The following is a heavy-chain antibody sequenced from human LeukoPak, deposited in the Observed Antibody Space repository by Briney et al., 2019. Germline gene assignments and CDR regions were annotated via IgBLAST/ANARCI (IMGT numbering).Heavy chain of an antibody. Sequence: GGSLRLSCAASGFTFSSYAMSWVRQAPGTGLEWVSVITGSGGSTYYADSVKGRFTISRDNAKNSLYLQMNSLRAEDTAVYYCADSGSSGWYAGYWGQGTLVTVSS. J-gene: IGHJ4*02. CDR2: ITGSGGST. CDR3: ADSGSSGWYAGY. D-gene: IGHD6-19*01. CDR1: GFTFSSYA. V-gene: IGHV3-23*01.